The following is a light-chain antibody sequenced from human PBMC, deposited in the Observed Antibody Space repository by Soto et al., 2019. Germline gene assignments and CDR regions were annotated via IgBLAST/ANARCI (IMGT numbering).Light chain of an antibody. CDR3: QQCGPSLKYT. J-gene: IGKJ2*01. CDR1: QTVSGSY. V-gene: IGKV3-20*01. Sequence: EIVWTQSPGTLSLSPGERATLSCRASQTVSGSYLAWYQQKPGQAPRLLIYGATNRATGIPDRFSGSGSGTDFTLTISRLEPEDFAVYYCQQCGPSLKYTFGQGTKLEI. CDR2: GAT.